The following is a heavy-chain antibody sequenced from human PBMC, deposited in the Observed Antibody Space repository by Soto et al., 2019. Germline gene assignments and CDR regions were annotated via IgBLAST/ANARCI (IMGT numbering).Heavy chain of an antibody. CDR1: GFSFSDVW. CDR2: IKNKVGGGIT. CDR3: TTNDAFDI. V-gene: IGHV3-15*01. J-gene: IGHJ3*02. Sequence: GGSLRLSCAASGFSFSDVWMSWVRQAPGKGLEWVGRIKNKVGGGITDYAAPAKGRFFISRDDSKSTVYLQMSSLKIEDTAVYYCTTNDAFDIWGQGTMVTVSS.